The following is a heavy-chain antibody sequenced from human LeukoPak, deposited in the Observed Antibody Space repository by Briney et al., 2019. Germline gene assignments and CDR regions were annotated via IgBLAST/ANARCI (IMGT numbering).Heavy chain of an antibody. CDR1: GYTFTGYY. CDR3: ARDLWTAAAGTSWFDP. J-gene: IGHJ5*02. V-gene: IGHV1-2*04. CDR2: INPNSGGT. D-gene: IGHD6-13*01. Sequence: ASVKVSCKASGYTFTGYYMHWVRQAPGQGLEWMGWINPNSGGTNYAQKFQGWVTMTRDTSISTAYMALSRLRSDDTAVYYCARDLWTAAAGTSWFDPWGQGTLVTVSS.